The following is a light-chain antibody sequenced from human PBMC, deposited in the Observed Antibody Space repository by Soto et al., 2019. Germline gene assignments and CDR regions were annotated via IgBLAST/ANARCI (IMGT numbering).Light chain of an antibody. V-gene: IGKV2-28*01. CDR2: LGS. J-gene: IGKJ1*01. CDR1: QSLLHTNGYNY. Sequence: DIVMTQTPLSLPVTPGEPASISCRSSQSLLHTNGYNYLDWYLQKPGQSPQLLIYLGSNRASGVPDRFSGSGSGTDFTLKISRVEAEDVGVYFCMQVVQTPRMFGQGTKVEIK. CDR3: MQVVQTPRM.